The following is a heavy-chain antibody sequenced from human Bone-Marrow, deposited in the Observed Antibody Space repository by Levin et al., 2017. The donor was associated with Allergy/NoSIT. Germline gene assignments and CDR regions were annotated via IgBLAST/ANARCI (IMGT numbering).Heavy chain of an antibody. D-gene: IGHD3-3*01. Sequence: LSLTCAASGFTFRNAWMSWVRQAPGKGLEWVGRIKSKTDGGTTDYAAPVKGRFTISRDDSKNTLYLQMNSLKTEDTAVYYCTTDANTYYDFWSGYYTTKYYFDYWGQGTLVTVSS. CDR2: IKSKTDGGTT. J-gene: IGHJ4*02. CDR1: GFTFRNAW. CDR3: TTDANTYYDFWSGYYTTKYYFDY. V-gene: IGHV3-15*01.